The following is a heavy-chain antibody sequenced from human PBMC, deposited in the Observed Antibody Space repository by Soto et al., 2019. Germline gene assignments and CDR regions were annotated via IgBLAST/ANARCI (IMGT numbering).Heavy chain of an antibody. CDR1: GFTFRMHS. J-gene: IGHJ4*02. Sequence: GGSLRLSCSASGFTFRMHSMHWVRQTPGKALEYVSAISRDGRSTFYADSVKGRFTISRDNSKNTLYLRMNSLRSDDTAVYYCVKEANPFINTLVVLIFDYWGQGT. V-gene: IGHV3-64D*08. CDR3: VKEANPFINTLVVLIFDY. D-gene: IGHD3-22*01. CDR2: ISRDGRST.